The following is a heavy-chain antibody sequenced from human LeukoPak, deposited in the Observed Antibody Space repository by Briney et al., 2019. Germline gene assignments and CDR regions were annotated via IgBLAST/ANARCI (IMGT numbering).Heavy chain of an antibody. V-gene: IGHV4-4*07. D-gene: IGHD4-11*01. J-gene: IGHJ5*02. CDR3: AKNTDDYTWFNP. Sequence: SETLSLTCTVSGGSISSYYWSWIRQPAGKGLEWIGRIYTSGSTNYNPSLKSRVTMSVDTSKNQFSLKLSSVTAADTAVYYCAKNTDDYTWFNPWGQGTLVTVSS. CDR1: GGSISSYY. CDR2: IYTSGST.